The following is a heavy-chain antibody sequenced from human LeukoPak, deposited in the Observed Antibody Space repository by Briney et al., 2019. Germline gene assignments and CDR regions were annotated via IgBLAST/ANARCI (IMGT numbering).Heavy chain of an antibody. V-gene: IGHV1-2*02. D-gene: IGHD4/OR15-4a*01. CDR3: ARGRTMDGSTPPFEI. J-gene: IGHJ3*02. Sequence: GSRVKVSCKASGYTFTNYYMHWVRQAPGQGLEWMGWIDPNTGDTNYSQNIQGRATMTRDTSIDTAYVEFTSLGSDDTAVYYCARGRTMDGSTPPFEIWGQGTMVTVSS. CDR1: GYTFTNYY. CDR2: IDPNTGDT.